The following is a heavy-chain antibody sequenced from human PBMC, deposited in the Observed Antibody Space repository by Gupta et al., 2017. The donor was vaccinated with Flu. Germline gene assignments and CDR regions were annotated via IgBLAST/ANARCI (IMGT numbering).Heavy chain of an antibody. CDR3: AREKHCSTSSCYRWFDP. CDR1: EYTFTAYY. Sequence: QVQLVQSGAEVKKPGASVKVSCKASEYTFTAYYIPWVRQAPGQGLEWMGRINPHSGTTNYEQKFQGRVTVTMDTSISTAYMDLSRLRSDDTAVYYCAREKHCSTSSCYRWFDPWGQGTLVTVSS. CDR2: INPHSGTT. D-gene: IGHD2-2*02. V-gene: IGHV1-2*06. J-gene: IGHJ5*02.